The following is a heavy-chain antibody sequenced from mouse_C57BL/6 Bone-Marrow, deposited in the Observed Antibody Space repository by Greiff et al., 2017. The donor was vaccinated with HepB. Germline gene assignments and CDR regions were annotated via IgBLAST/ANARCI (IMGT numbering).Heavy chain of an antibody. CDR2: IYPGGGYT. D-gene: IGHD3-2*02. V-gene: IGHV1-63*01. CDR3: ARYSSGYFAY. Sequence: QVQLKQSGAELVRPGTSVKMSCKASGYTFTNYWIGWAKQRPGHGLEWIGDIYPGGGYTNYNEKFKGKATLTADKSSSTAYMQLSSLTSEDSALYYCARYSSGYFAYWGQGTLVTVSA. CDR1: GYTFTNYW. J-gene: IGHJ3*01.